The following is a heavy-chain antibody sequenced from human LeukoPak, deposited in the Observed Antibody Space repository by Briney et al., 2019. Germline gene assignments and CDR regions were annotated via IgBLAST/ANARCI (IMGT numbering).Heavy chain of an antibody. J-gene: IGHJ4*02. CDR1: GGTLSSYA. D-gene: IGHD1-26*01. Sequence: ASVKVSCKASGGTLSSYAISWVRQAPGQGLEWMGGIIPIFGTANYAQKFQGRVTITTDESTSTAYMELSSLRSEDTAVYYCARVVGATGGYFDYWGQGTLVTVSS. CDR3: ARVVGATGGYFDY. V-gene: IGHV1-69*05. CDR2: IIPIFGTA.